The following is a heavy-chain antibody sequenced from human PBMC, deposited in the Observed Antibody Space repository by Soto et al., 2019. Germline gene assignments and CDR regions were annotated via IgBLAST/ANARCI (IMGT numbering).Heavy chain of an antibody. V-gene: IGHV3-23*01. Sequence: PGGSLRLSCAASGFTFSSYAMSWVRQAPGKGLEWVSAICVSGGSTYYADSVKGRFTISRDNSKNTLYLQMNSLRAEDTAVYYCAIPPRYSSGWYPLDYYGMDVWGQGTTVTVSS. CDR2: ICVSGGST. J-gene: IGHJ6*02. D-gene: IGHD6-19*01. CDR3: AIPPRYSSGWYPLDYYGMDV. CDR1: GFTFSSYA.